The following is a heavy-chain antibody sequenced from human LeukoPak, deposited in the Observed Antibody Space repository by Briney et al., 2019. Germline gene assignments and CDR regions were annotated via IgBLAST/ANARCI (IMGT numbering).Heavy chain of an antibody. V-gene: IGHV4-4*07. D-gene: IGHD6-13*01. CDR2: IYTSGST. CDR1: GGSISSYY. Sequence: SETLSLTCTVSGGSISSYYWSWIRQPAGKGLEWIGRIYTSGSTNYNPSLKSRVTMSVDTSKNQFSLKLSSVTAADTAVYYCAGPKAAADYYYYGMDVWGQGTTVTVSS. J-gene: IGHJ6*02. CDR3: AGPKAAADYYYYGMDV.